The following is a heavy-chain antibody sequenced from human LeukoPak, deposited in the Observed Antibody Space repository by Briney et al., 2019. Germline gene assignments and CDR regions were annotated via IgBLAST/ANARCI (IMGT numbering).Heavy chain of an antibody. J-gene: IGHJ4*02. CDR2: ISGSGGNT. CDR1: GFTFSSYA. V-gene: IGHV3-23*01. D-gene: IGHD2/OR15-2a*01. Sequence: GGSLRLSCAASGFTFSSYAMSWVRQAPGKGLEWVSTISGSGGNTYYADSVKGRFTISRDNSKNTLYPQMNSLRAEDTAVYYCAKDFSSFYAPDYWGQGTLVTVSS. CDR3: AKDFSSFYAPDY.